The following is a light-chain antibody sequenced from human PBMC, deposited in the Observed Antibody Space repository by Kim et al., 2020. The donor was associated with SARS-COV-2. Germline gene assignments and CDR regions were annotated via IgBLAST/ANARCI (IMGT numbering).Light chain of an antibody. Sequence: RQTATLACTGDSNNVGDLGASWLQLHRGHPPKPLAYRNKDRPSGLSERFSAFRSGNTASLTISGLQPEDEADYYCAAWDSSLSAWVFGGGTQLTVL. CDR1: SNNVGDLG. CDR2: RNK. J-gene: IGLJ3*02. CDR3: AAWDSSLSAWV. V-gene: IGLV10-54*01.